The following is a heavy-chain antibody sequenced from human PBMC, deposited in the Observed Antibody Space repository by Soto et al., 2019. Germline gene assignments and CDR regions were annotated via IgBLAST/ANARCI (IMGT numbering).Heavy chain of an antibody. V-gene: IGHV3-74*01. CDR2: INNDGSST. Sequence: EVQLVESGGGLLQPGGSLRLSCAASGFTFSSYWMHWVRQVPGKGLVWVSLINNDGSSTRYADSVKGRFTISRDNAKNILYLQMNSLRGEDTAVYYCATGSGWYSPDYWGQGTLVTVSS. CDR3: ATGSGWYSPDY. D-gene: IGHD6-19*01. J-gene: IGHJ4*02. CDR1: GFTFSSYW.